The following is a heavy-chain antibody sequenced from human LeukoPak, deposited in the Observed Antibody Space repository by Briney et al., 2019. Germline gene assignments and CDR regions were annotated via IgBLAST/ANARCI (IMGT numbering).Heavy chain of an antibody. D-gene: IGHD6-13*01. CDR2: IYTSGST. V-gene: IGHV4-4*07. CDR1: GGSISSYY. Sequence: SETLSLTCTVSGGSISSYYWSWIRQPAGKGLEWIGRIYTSGSTNYNPSLKSRVTMSVDTSKNQFSLKLSSVTAADTAVYYCARGPGSSWYGNYFDYWGQGTLVTVSS. J-gene: IGHJ4*02. CDR3: ARGPGSSWYGNYFDY.